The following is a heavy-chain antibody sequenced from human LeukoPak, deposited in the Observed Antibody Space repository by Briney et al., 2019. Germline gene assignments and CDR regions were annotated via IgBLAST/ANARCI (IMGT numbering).Heavy chain of an antibody. CDR3: ARASHVLRYFDWLRGGYYFDY. CDR1: GYTFTSYD. Sequence: ASVKVSCKASGYTFTSYDINWVRQATGQRLEWMGWMNPNSGNTGYAQKFQGRVTMTRNTSMSTAYMGLSSLRSEDTAVYYCARASHVLRYFDWLRGGYYFDYWGQGTLVTVSS. D-gene: IGHD3-9*01. J-gene: IGHJ4*02. CDR2: MNPNSGNT. V-gene: IGHV1-8*01.